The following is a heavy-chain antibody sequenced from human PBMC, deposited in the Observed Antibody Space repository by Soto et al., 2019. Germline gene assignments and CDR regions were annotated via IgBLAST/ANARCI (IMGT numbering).Heavy chain of an antibody. CDR3: AHAMLYCTGGSCSTWFDS. D-gene: IGHD2-15*01. CDR2: IYWDDDK. J-gene: IGHJ5*01. V-gene: IGHV2-5*02. Sequence: QITLKESGPTLVKPTQTLTLTCTFSGFSLSTHGVGVGWVRQPAGKALEWLALIYWDDDKRYSASLNSRLTISKNXSKNQVVLTMTNMDPVDTATYYCAHAMLYCTGGSCSTWFDSWGQGTLVTVSS. CDR1: GFSLSTHGVG.